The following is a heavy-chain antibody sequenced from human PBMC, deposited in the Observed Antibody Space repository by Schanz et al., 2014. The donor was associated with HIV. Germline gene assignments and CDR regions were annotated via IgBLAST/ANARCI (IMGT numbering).Heavy chain of an antibody. CDR3: AVLWIQPPFDY. Sequence: EVQLLESGGGLVQPGGSLRLSCAASGFTFSNYAMSWVRQAPGKGLEWVSSISGSGVSTFYAGSVKGRFAISRDKSKNTLYLQMNSLRVEDTAVYFCAVLWIQPPFDYWGQGTLVTVSS. J-gene: IGHJ4*02. CDR2: ISGSGVST. D-gene: IGHD5-18*01. V-gene: IGHV3-23*01. CDR1: GFTFSNYA.